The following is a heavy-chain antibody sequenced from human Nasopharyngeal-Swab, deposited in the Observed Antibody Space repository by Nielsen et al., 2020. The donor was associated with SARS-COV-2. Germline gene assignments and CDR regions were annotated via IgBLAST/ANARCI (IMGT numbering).Heavy chain of an antibody. CDR2: INPNSGGT. J-gene: IGHJ6*03. V-gene: IGHV1-2*04. CDR3: ARAAKGYCSSTSCYSIPEYYYYYMDV. Sequence: WVRQAPEQGRAWMGWINPNSGGTNYAQKFQGWVTMTRDTSISTAYMELSRLRSDDTAVYYCARAAKGYCSSTSCYSIPEYYYYYMDVWGKGTTVTVSS. D-gene: IGHD2-2*01.